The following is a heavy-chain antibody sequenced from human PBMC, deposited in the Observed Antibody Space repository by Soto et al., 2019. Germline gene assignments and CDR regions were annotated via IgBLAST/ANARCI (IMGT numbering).Heavy chain of an antibody. J-gene: IGHJ4*02. D-gene: IGHD1-26*01. CDR3: GRGRSGQIVVFY. CDR1: GYTFTGHY. CDR2: IGPACGAT. Sequence: ASVKISCRASGYTFTGHYIRWVRQALEGGREWVGEIGPACGATRYAQRFQGRVTMNIDMSITTVYMELNDLTPDDTAVYYCGRGRSGQIVVFYWGQGTPVTVSS. V-gene: IGHV1-2*02.